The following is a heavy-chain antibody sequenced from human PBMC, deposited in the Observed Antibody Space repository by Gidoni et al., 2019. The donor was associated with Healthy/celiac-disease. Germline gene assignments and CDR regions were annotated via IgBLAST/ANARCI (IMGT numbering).Heavy chain of an antibody. Sequence: QVQLQQWGAGLLKPSETLSLTCAVYGGSFLGYYWRWIRQPPGKGLEWIGEINHSGSTNYNPSIKSRVTISVDTSKNQFSLKLSSVTAADTAVYYCARAPSHYDFWSGYYFDYWGQGTLVTVSS. V-gene: IGHV4-34*01. CDR1: GGSFLGYY. CDR2: INHSGST. CDR3: ARAPSHYDFWSGYYFDY. D-gene: IGHD3-3*01. J-gene: IGHJ4*02.